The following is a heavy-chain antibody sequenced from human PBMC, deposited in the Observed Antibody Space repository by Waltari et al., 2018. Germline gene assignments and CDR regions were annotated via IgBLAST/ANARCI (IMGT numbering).Heavy chain of an antibody. CDR1: GFTVSSNY. J-gene: IGHJ4*02. CDR3: AKTKSNYFDF. CDR2: MYNDGST. Sequence: EVQLVESGGGLIRPGGSLRLSCAASGFTVSSNYMSWVRQAPGKGLEWVSVMYNDGSTYYADSVKGRCTISRDNSKNTLYLQMNSLRAEDTAVYYCAKTKSNYFDFWGQGTLVTVSS. V-gene: IGHV3-53*01. D-gene: IGHD4-4*01.